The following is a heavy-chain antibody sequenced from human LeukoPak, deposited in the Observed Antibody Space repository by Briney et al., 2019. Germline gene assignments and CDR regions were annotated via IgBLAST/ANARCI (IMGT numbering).Heavy chain of an antibody. V-gene: IGHV3-66*01. CDR2: IYTGGTT. Sequence: GSLRLSCKASGFTVTSNHMNWVRQAPGKGLEWVSIIYTGGTTHYADSLKDRFTISRDDSINTLYLQINSLRVEDTAVYYCARDSSSYYFDYWGQGTLVTVSS. CDR1: GFTVTSNH. D-gene: IGHD6-6*01. CDR3: ARDSSSYYFDY. J-gene: IGHJ4*02.